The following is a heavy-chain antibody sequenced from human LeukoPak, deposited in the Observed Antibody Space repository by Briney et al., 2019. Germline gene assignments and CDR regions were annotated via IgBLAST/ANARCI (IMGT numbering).Heavy chain of an antibody. D-gene: IGHD2-2*01. J-gene: IGHJ5*02. CDR1: GGSISSYY. CDR2: IYYSGST. Sequence: SQTLSLTWTVAGGSISSYYWSWIRQHPGKGLEWIGYIYYSGSTNYNPSLKSRVTISVDTSKNQFSLKLSSVTAADTAVYYCARGGAGCSSTSCYFRFDPWGQGTLVTVSS. CDR3: ARGGAGCSSTSCYFRFDP. V-gene: IGHV4-59*01.